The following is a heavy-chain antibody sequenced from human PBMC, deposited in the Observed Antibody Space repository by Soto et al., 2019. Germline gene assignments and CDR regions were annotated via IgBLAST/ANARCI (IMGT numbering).Heavy chain of an antibody. CDR2: IIPIFGTA. V-gene: IGHV1-69*13. CDR3: ARDLGYYGSGSYSKGYYYYGMDV. D-gene: IGHD3-10*01. J-gene: IGHJ6*02. CDR1: GGTLSSYA. Sequence: GASVKVSCKASGGTLSSYAISWVRQAPGQGLEWMGGIIPIFGTANYAQKFQGRVTITADESTSTAYMELSSLRSEDTAVYYCARDLGYYGSGSYSKGYYYYGMDVWGQGTKVTVSS.